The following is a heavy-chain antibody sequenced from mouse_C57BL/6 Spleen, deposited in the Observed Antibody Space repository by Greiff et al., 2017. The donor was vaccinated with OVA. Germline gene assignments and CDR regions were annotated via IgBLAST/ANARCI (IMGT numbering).Heavy chain of an antibody. V-gene: IGHV1-82*01. CDR1: GYAFSSSW. D-gene: IGHD1-1*01. CDR2: IYPGDGDT. CDR3: AVDYYGSSGGFDY. J-gene: IGHJ2*01. Sequence: QVQLQQSGPELVKPGASVKISCKASGYAFSSSWMHWVKQRPGQGLEWIGRIYPGDGDTNYNGKFKGKATLTADKSSSTAYMQLSSLTSEDSAVYFCAVDYYGSSGGFDYWGQGTTLTVSS.